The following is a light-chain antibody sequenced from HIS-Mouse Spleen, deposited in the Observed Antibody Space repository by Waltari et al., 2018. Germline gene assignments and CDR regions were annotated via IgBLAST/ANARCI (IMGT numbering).Light chain of an antibody. V-gene: IGKV4-1*01. CDR1: QRVLYSTNNKNY. CDR3: QKYYSTPYT. CDR2: WAS. J-gene: IGKJ2*01. Sequence: DIVMTQSPDSLAVSLGERATINCKASQRVLYSTNNKNYLAWYQQKPGQPPKLLIYWASTRESGGPDRCSGSGSRTDCPRTTGRLQAGDVAVYYCQKYYSTPYTFGQGTKLEIK.